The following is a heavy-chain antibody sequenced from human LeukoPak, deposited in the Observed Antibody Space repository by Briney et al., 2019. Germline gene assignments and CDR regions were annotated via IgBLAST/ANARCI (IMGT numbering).Heavy chain of an antibody. CDR3: ARFLGYCSSTSCYDALDI. J-gene: IGHJ3*02. CDR1: GGSFSGYY. CDR2: INHSGST. Sequence: SETLSLPCAVYGGSFSGYYWSWIRQPPGKGLEWIGEINHSGSTNYNPSLKSRVTISVDTSKNQFSLKLSSVTAADTAVYYCARFLGYCSSTSCYDALDIWGQGTMVTVSS. V-gene: IGHV4-34*01. D-gene: IGHD2-2*01.